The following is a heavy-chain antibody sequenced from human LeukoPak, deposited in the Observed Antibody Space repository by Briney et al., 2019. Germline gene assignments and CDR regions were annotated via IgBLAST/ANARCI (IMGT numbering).Heavy chain of an antibody. CDR3: AKGGPFSTSSQKYFDP. J-gene: IGHJ5*02. CDR2: ISGSGGEI. Sequence: PGGSLRLSCAASGFSFSSYGMTWVRRAPGKGLEWVSSISGSGGEIHYADSVKGRFTISRDNSKNTVYLQMNSLRDEDTAVFYCAKGGPFSTSSQKYFDPWGQGSLVIVS. V-gene: IGHV3-23*01. CDR1: GFSFSSYG. D-gene: IGHD6-6*01.